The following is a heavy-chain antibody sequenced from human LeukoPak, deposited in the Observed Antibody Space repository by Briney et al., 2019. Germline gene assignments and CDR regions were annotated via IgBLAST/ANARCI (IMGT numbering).Heavy chain of an antibody. V-gene: IGHV4-61*01. CDR1: GGSISSSSYY. CDR2: IYYSGST. Sequence: SETLSLTCTVSGGSISSSSYYWSWIRQPPGKGLEWIGYIYYSGSTNYNPSLKSRVTISVDTSKNQFSLKLSSVTAADTAVYYCARAAYSSSPIYFDYWGQGTLVTVSS. D-gene: IGHD6-6*01. J-gene: IGHJ4*02. CDR3: ARAAYSSSPIYFDY.